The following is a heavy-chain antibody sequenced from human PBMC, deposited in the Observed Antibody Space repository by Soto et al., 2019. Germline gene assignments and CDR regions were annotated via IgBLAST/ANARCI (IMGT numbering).Heavy chain of an antibody. CDR1: GESISTYY. D-gene: IGHD3-10*01. CDR3: ARESAGSGKNNWFDP. Sequence: PSETLSLTCIVSGESISTYYWSWVRQPPGKGLEWIGYIHDSGSTYYNPSLKSRVTMSLDTSRNQFFLQLNSVTAADTAVYYCARESAGSGKNNWFDPWARECWSPSPQ. CDR2: IHDSGST. J-gene: IGHJ5*02. V-gene: IGHV4-59*01.